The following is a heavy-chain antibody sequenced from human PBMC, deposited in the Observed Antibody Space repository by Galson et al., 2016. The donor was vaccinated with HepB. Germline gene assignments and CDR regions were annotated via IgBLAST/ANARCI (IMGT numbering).Heavy chain of an antibody. D-gene: IGHD2-21*02. V-gene: IGHV4-31*03. J-gene: IGHJ4*02. CDR2: ISSSGNT. Sequence: TLSLTCNVSGASISSGVSYWSWIRQHPGKGLEFIGYISSSGNTYYIPSLKSRVTISADTSKNHFSLKLSSVTAADTAVYYCARDPGGGGDGGDFDYWGPGTLVAVSS. CDR3: ARDPGGGGDGGDFDY. CDR1: GASISSGVSY.